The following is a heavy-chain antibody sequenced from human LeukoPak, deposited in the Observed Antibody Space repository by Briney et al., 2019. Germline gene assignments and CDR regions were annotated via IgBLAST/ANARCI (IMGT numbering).Heavy chain of an antibody. CDR3: ARNCTSTSCYGPFDY. CDR1: GYTFISYY. J-gene: IGHJ4*02. CDR2: IKPSGLST. D-gene: IGHD2-2*01. Sequence: ASVKVSCKASGYTFISYYMHWVRQAPGQGLEWMGIIKPSGLSTSYARKFQGRVTMTRDTSTGTVYMELSSLRSEDTAVYNCARNCTSTSCYGPFDYWGQGTLVTVSS. V-gene: IGHV1-46*01.